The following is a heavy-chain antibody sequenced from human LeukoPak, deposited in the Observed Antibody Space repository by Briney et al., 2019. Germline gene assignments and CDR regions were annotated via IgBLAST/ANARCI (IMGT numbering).Heavy chain of an antibody. Sequence: GGSLRLSCAASGFTFSSYGMHWVRQAPGKGLEWVAVISYDGSNKYYADSVKGRFTISRDSSKNTLYLQMNSLRAEDTAVYYCAKSGSGAVAGTGYYYYMDVWGKGTTVTVSS. CDR2: ISYDGSNK. J-gene: IGHJ6*03. V-gene: IGHV3-30*18. CDR1: GFTFSSYG. CDR3: AKSGSGAVAGTGYYYYMDV. D-gene: IGHD6-19*01.